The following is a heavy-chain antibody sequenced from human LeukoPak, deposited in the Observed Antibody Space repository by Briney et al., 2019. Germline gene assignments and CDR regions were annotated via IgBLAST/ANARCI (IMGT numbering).Heavy chain of an antibody. J-gene: IGHJ4*02. Sequence: SETLSLTCTVSGGSISNYYWSWIWQPPGKGLEWIGYIYYSGSTNYNPSLKSRVTISVDMSKNQFSLKLSSVTAADTAVYYCVRTDYYDSSGYPNPFDSRGQGTLVTVSS. CDR2: IYYSGST. CDR3: VRTDYYDSSGYPNPFDS. V-gene: IGHV4-59*01. D-gene: IGHD3-22*01. CDR1: GGSISNYY.